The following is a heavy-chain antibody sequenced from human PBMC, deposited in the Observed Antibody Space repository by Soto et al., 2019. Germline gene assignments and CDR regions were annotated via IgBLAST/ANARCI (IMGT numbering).Heavy chain of an antibody. V-gene: IGHV4-61*01. CDR2: IYYSGST. CDR3: ARDSRLLQIPSSNRYYYPGMDV. CDR1: GGSVSSGSYY. J-gene: IGHJ6*02. Sequence: SETLSLTCTVSGGSVSSGSYYWSWIRQPPGKGLEWIGYIYYSGSTNYNPSLKSRVTISVDTSKNQFSLKLSSVTAADTAVYWCARDSRLLQIPSSNRYYYPGMDVWGQGTTVTVSS. D-gene: IGHD2-2*02.